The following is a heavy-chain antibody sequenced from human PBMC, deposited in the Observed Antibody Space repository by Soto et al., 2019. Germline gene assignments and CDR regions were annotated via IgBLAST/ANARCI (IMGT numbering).Heavy chain of an antibody. D-gene: IGHD2-15*01. V-gene: IGHV3-30-3*01. CDR3: ARGGAWTPEGLGY. CDR1: GFTFSSFA. J-gene: IGHJ4*02. Sequence: QVQLVESGGGVVQPGRSLRLSCAASGFTFSSFAMHWVRQAPGKGLEWLAVISSDVVNYYYEESVKGRFTISRDNSKNPLYLQMNSLRNEDTAVYYWARGGAWTPEGLGYWGQGTLVTVSS. CDR2: ISSDVVNY.